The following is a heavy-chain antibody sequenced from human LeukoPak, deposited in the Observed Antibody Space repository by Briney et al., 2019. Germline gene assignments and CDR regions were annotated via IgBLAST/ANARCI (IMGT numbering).Heavy chain of an antibody. CDR2: IYYSGSI. Sequence: SETLSLTCTVSGGSISPYYWSWIRQPPGKELEWIGYIYYSGSINYNPSLKSRVTISVDTSKNHFSLNLTSVTAADTAVYYCARGRSSSWYNFDYWGQGSLVTVSS. D-gene: IGHD6-13*01. J-gene: IGHJ4*02. V-gene: IGHV4-59*01. CDR1: GGSISPYY. CDR3: ARGRSSSWYNFDY.